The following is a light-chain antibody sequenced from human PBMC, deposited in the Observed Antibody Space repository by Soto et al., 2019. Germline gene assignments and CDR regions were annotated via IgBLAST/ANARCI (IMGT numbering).Light chain of an antibody. CDR3: LLSYSGARPWV. CDR1: TGAVTSGHY. J-gene: IGLJ3*02. V-gene: IGLV7-46*01. CDR2: DTS. Sequence: QAVVTQEPSLTVSPGGTVTLTCGSSTGAVTSGHYPYWFQQKPGQAPRTLIYDTSNKHSWTPARFSGSLLGGKAALTLSGAQHEDEAEYYCLLSYSGARPWVFGGGTQLTVL.